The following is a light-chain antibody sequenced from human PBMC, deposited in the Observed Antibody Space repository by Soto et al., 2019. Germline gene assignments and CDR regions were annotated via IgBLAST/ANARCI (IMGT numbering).Light chain of an antibody. J-gene: IGLJ1*01. V-gene: IGLV1-44*01. CDR3: AAWDDSLNGYV. CDR1: SSNIGSNS. CDR2: SNN. Sequence: QSVLTQPPSASGTPGQRVTVSCSGISSNIGSNSASWYQQLPGTAPKLLIYSNNLRPSGVPDRFSGSESGTSASLAISGLQSEDEADYYCAAWDDSLNGYVFGTGTKVTVL.